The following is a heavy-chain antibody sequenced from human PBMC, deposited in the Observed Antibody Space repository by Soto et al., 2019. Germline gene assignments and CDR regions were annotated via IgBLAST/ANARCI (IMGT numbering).Heavy chain of an antibody. CDR2: ISPDGSST. Sequence: EAQLVESGGGLVQPGGSLRLSCAASGFTFSSYWMHWVRQAPGKGLVWITRISPDGSSTGYADSVKGRFTISRDNAKDKLYVQMNSLRDEDTAVYYCAREMGSGWPIDYWGQVTLVTVSS. CDR3: AREMGSGWPIDY. J-gene: IGHJ4*02. V-gene: IGHV3-74*01. D-gene: IGHD6-19*01. CDR1: GFTFSSYW.